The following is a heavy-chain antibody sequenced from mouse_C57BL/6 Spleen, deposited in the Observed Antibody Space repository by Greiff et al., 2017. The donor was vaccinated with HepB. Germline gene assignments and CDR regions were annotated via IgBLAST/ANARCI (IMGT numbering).Heavy chain of an antibody. CDR3: ARNTTVVESPYYAMDY. D-gene: IGHD1-1*01. V-gene: IGHV1-82*01. CDR1: GYAFSSSW. J-gene: IGHJ4*01. Sequence: VQLQQSGPELVKPGTSVKISCKASGYAFSSSWMNWVKQRPGKGLEWIGRIYPGDGDTNYNGKFKGKATLTADKSSSTAYMQLSSLTSEDSAVYFCARNTTVVESPYYAMDYWGQGTSVTVSS. CDR2: IYPGDGDT.